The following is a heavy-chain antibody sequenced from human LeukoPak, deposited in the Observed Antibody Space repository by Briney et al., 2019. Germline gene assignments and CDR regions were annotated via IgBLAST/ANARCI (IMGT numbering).Heavy chain of an antibody. CDR3: AKELWGSGSYGVAYYMDV. CDR1: GFTFSSYG. J-gene: IGHJ6*03. V-gene: IGHV3-33*06. CDR2: IWYDGSNK. Sequence: PGRSLRLSCAASGFTFSSYGMHWVRQAPGKGLEWVAVIWYDGSNKYYADSVKGRFTISRDNSKNTLYLQMNSLRAEGTAVYYCAKELWGSGSYGVAYYMDVWGKGTTVTVSS. D-gene: IGHD3-10*01.